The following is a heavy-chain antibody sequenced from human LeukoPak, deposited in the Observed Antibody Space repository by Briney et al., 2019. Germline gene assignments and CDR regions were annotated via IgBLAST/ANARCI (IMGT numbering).Heavy chain of an antibody. CDR2: IYHSGST. Sequence: SETLSLTCAVSGYSISSGYYWGWIRQPPGKGLEWIGSIYHSGSTYYNPSLKSRVTISVDTSKNQFSLKLSSVTAADTAVYYCARTSYYYESSGYALFDYWGQGTLVTVSS. V-gene: IGHV4-38-2*01. CDR1: GYSISSGYY. D-gene: IGHD3-22*01. CDR3: ARTSYYYESSGYALFDY. J-gene: IGHJ4*02.